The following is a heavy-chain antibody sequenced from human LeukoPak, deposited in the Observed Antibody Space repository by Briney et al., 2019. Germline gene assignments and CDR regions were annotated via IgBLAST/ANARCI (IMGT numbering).Heavy chain of an antibody. J-gene: IGHJ4*02. Sequence: ASVKVSCKASGYTFTSYGINWVRQAPGQGLEWMGWISAYNDKTDYAQELQGRATMTTDTSTSTAYMELKSLRSDDTAVYYCARYFVTAGGTDYWGQGTLVTVSS. V-gene: IGHV1-18*01. CDR3: ARYFVTAGGTDY. D-gene: IGHD6-13*01. CDR2: ISAYNDKT. CDR1: GYTFTSYG.